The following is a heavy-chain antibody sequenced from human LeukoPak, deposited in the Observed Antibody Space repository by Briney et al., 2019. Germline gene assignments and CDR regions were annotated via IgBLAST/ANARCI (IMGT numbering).Heavy chain of an antibody. CDR2: IWYDGSNK. D-gene: IGHD3-22*01. CDR1: GFTFSSYG. V-gene: IGHV3-33*06. J-gene: IGHJ4*02. CDR3: AKDGYYYDSSGYYTSHYFDY. Sequence: GRSLRLSCAASGFTFSSYGMHWVRQAPGKGLEWVAVIWYDGSNKYCADSVKGRFTISGDNSKNTLYLQMNSLRAEDTAVYYCAKDGYYYDSSGYYTSHYFDYWGQGTLVTVSS.